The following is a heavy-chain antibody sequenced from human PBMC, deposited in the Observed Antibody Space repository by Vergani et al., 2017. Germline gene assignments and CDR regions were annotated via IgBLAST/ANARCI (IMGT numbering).Heavy chain of an antibody. CDR3: ARVAKDDYSYGRDV. Sequence: QVQLQESGPGLVKPSETLSLTCTVSGGSISSYYWSWIRQPPGRGLEWIGYIYYSGSTNYNPSLKSRVTISVDTSKNQFSLKLSSVTAADTAVYYCARVAKDDYSYGRDVWGQGTTVTVSS. V-gene: IGHV4-59*01. CDR1: GGSISSYY. J-gene: IGHJ6*02. CDR2: IYYSGST.